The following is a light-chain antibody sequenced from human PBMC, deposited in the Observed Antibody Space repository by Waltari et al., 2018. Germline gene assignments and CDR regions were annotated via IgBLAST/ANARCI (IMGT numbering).Light chain of an antibody. V-gene: IGLV4-69*01. CDR1: SGHSSHV. J-gene: IGLJ3*02. CDR3: QTGGHGTWV. Sequence: QLVLTQSPSASASLGASVKLTCTLSSGHSSHVIACHQQQPEKGPRYWMKVNSDGSHSKGDEIPDRFSGSSSGAEHYLTISSLQSEDEADYYCQTGGHGTWVFGGGTKLTVL. CDR2: VNSDGSH.